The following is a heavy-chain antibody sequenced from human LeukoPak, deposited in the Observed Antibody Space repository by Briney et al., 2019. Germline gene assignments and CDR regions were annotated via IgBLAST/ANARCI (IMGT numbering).Heavy chain of an antibody. V-gene: IGHV1-2*02. J-gene: IGHJ4*02. CDR1: GYTFTGYY. Sequence: ASVKVSCKASGYTFTGYYMHWVRQAPGQGLEWMGWINPNSGGTNYAQKFQGRVTMTRDTSISTAYMELSRLRSGDTAVYYCARGQPDLYHPAALDYWGQGALVTVSS. CDR3: ARGQPDLYHPAALDY. D-gene: IGHD2-2*01. CDR2: INPNSGGT.